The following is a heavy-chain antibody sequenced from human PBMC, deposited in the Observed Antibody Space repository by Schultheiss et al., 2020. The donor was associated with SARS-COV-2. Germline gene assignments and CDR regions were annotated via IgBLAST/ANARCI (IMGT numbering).Heavy chain of an antibody. CDR1: GFSLSTSGVG. CDR3: ARIRYYDSSGYWVDY. V-gene: IGHV2-5*02. CDR2: IYWDDDK. Sequence: SGPTLVKPTQTLTLTCTFSGFSLSTSGVGVGWIRQPPGKALEWLALIYWDDDKRYSPSLKSRLTITKDTSKNQVVLTMTNMDPVDTATYYCARIRYYDSSGYWVDYWGQGTLVTVSS. J-gene: IGHJ4*02. D-gene: IGHD3-22*01.